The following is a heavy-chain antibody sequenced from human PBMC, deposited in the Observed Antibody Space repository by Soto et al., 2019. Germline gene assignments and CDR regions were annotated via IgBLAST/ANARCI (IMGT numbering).Heavy chain of an antibody. CDR3: AGGGAGSGPFTWELPDH. V-gene: IGHV1-45*02. J-gene: IGHJ4*02. Sequence: QMQLVQSGAEVKKTGSSVTVSCKALGNTFTYRYLHWVRQAPGQALEWMGWITPFSGDVHYAQKFQERVTSTRDMSINTAYMQMSSLRSEDTAMYFCAGGGAGSGPFTWELPDHWGQGTLVTVSS. D-gene: IGHD1-26*01. CDR1: GNTFTYRY. CDR2: ITPFSGDV.